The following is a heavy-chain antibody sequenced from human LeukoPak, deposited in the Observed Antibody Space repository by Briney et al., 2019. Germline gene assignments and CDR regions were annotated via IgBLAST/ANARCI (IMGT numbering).Heavy chain of an antibody. V-gene: IGHV4-59*08. CDR2: IYDTGST. CDR3: ARRGSGASLEYYFDL. D-gene: IGHD1-14*01. CDR1: GGSISSYS. Sequence: SETLSLTCTVSGGSISSYSWSWIRQPPGKGLEWIGYIYDTGSTNYNPSLNSRVTISVDTSKNQFSLKLSSVTAADTAVYYCARRGSGASLEYYFDLWGRGTLVTVSS. J-gene: IGHJ2*01.